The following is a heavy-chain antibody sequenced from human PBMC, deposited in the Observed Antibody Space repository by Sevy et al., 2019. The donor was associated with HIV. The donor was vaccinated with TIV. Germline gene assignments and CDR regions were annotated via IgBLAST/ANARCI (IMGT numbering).Heavy chain of an antibody. V-gene: IGHV3-53*01. CDR3: TRSLASGYFVTFDH. J-gene: IGHJ4*02. CDR2: LQSGGST. CDR1: GFTVSSKY. Sequence: GGSLRLSCEVSGFTVSSKYMSWVRQAPGKGLEWVSVLQSGGSTHYADSVRGQFTISRDNSKNTLYLQMDGLRAEDTAIYYCTRSLASGYFVTFDHWGQRALVTVSS. D-gene: IGHD5-12*01.